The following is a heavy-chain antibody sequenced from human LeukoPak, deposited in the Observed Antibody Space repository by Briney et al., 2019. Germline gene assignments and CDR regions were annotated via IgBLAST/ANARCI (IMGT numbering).Heavy chain of an antibody. J-gene: IGHJ3*02. CDR1: GGTFSSYA. V-gene: IGHV1-69*04. CDR2: IIPILGIA. D-gene: IGHD3-3*01. CDR3: ARDRRTKYYDFWSGFWSDAFDI. Sequence: ASVKVSCKASGGTFSSYAISWVRQAPGQGLEWMGRIIPILGIANYAQKFQGGVTITADESTSTAYMELSSLRSEDTAVYYCARDRRTKYYDFWSGFWSDAFDIWGQGTMVTVSS.